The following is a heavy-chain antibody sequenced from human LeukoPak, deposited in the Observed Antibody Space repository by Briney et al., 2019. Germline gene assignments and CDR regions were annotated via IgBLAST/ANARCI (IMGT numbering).Heavy chain of an antibody. CDR1: GFTFSSYG. V-gene: IGHV3-30*03. CDR2: ISYDGSNK. J-gene: IGHJ4*02. D-gene: IGHD1-26*01. CDR3: VRAAGSYQVFDY. Sequence: PGGSLRLSCAASGFTFSSYGMHWVRQAPGKGLEWVAVISYDGSNKYYADSVKGRFTISRDNAKNSLYLQMNSLRAEDTAVYYCVRAAGSYQVFDYWGQGTLVTVSS.